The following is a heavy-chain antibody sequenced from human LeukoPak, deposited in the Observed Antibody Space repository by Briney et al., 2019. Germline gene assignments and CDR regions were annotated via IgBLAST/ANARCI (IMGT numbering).Heavy chain of an antibody. D-gene: IGHD1/OR15-1a*01. CDR1: GFTFSSYG. J-gene: IGHJ4*02. V-gene: IGHV3-23*01. CDR2: ISGSGGST. CDR3: ARDNNGRDDY. Sequence: PGGSLRLSCAASGFTFSSYGMSWVRQAPGKGLEWVSAISGSGGSTYYADSVKGRFTISRDNAKNSLYLQMNSLRAEDTAVYYCARDNNGRDDYWGQGTLVTVSS.